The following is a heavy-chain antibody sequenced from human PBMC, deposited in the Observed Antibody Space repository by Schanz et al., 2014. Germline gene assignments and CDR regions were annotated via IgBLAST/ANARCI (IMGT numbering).Heavy chain of an antibody. D-gene: IGHD2-21*02. CDR3: ARPSDSSWYMDV. CDR1: GFTFSDYY. CDR2: ISGSSIHK. V-gene: IGHV3-11*05. J-gene: IGHJ6*03. Sequence: QVYLVESGGDLVKPGGSPRLSCAASGFTFSDYYMAWIRQAPGKGLEWVSHISGSSIHKNYADSVKGRFSISRDNGETSVYLQINSLRVEDTAVYYCARPSDSSWYMDVWGKGTTVTVSS.